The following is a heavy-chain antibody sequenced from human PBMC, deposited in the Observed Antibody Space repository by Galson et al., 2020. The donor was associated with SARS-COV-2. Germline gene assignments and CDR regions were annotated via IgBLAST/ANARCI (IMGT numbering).Heavy chain of an antibody. CDR1: GFTFDDYA. Sequence: GGSLRLSCAASGFTFDDYAMHWVRQAPGKGLEWVSGISWNSGSIGYADSVKGRFTISRDNAKNSLYLQMNSLRVEDTALYYCAKLPSHDYGDYVDDYWGQGTLVTVSS. V-gene: IGHV3-9*01. CDR2: ISWNSGSI. D-gene: IGHD4-17*01. CDR3: AKLPSHDYGDYVDDY. J-gene: IGHJ4*02.